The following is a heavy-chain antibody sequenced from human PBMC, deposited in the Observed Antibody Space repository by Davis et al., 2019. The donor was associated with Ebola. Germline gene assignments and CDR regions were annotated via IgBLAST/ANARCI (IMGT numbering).Heavy chain of an antibody. CDR1: GFTFKMYP. J-gene: IGHJ4*02. D-gene: IGHD6-13*01. CDR2: ISTNGGST. V-gene: IGHV3-64*02. Sequence: GESLKISCSVSGFTFKMYPLYWVRQAPGKGLEFVSIISTNGGSTDYADSVKGRFTISRDNSKNTLYLQMGSLRAEDMAVYYCARGWYGAYWGQGTLVTVSS. CDR3: ARGWYGAY.